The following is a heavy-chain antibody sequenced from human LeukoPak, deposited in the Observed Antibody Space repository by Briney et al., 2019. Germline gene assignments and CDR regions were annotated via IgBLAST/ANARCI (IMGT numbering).Heavy chain of an antibody. V-gene: IGHV3-23*01. CDR3: AKWGDYDILTGYYDPHY. CDR1: GFTFRNYA. Sequence: PGASLRLSCAASGFTFRNYAMYWVRQAPGKGLEWVSAVSGRDDSTYYADSVKGRFTISRDTSKNTLYLQMNSLRAEDTAVYYCAKWGDYDILTGYYDPHYWGQGTLVTVSS. CDR2: VSGRDDST. D-gene: IGHD3-9*01. J-gene: IGHJ4*02.